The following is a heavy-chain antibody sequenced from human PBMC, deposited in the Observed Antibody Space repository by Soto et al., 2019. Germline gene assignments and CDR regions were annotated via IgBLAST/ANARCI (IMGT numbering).Heavy chain of an antibody. V-gene: IGHV4-39*01. J-gene: IGHJ4*02. CDR3: ARHDYGGPTPIDY. CDR2: IYYSGST. Sequence: QLQLQESGPGLVKPSETLSLTCTVSGGSISSSSYYWGWIRQPPGKGLEWIGSIYYSGSTYYNPSLKSRVTISVDTSKNQFSLKLSSGTAADTAVYYCARHDYGGPTPIDYWGQGTLVTVSS. CDR1: GGSISSSSYY. D-gene: IGHD4-17*01.